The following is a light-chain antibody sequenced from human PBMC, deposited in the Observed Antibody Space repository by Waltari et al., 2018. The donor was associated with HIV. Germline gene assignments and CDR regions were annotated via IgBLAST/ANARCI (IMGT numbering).Light chain of an antibody. CDR3: AAWDDRLNLV. Sequence: QSVLTQPPSASGTPGQRATISCFGSNSNIGSNYVYWYQQLPGMAPKLLIYKNNQRPSGVPDRFSVSKSGTSASLAISWLRSEDEADYYCAAWDDRLNLVFGGGTKLTVL. V-gene: IGLV1-47*01. CDR2: KNN. CDR1: NSNIGSNY. J-gene: IGLJ2*01.